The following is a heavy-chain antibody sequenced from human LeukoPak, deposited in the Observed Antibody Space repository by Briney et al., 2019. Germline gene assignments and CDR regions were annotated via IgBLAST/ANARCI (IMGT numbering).Heavy chain of an antibody. J-gene: IGHJ4*02. CDR3: ARALSGIAVAGYYFDY. CDR2: IYSGDTT. D-gene: IGHD6-19*01. CDR1: GFTFSDYY. Sequence: PGGSLRLSCAASGFTFSDYYMSWIRQAPGKGLEWVSVIYSGDTTYYADSVKGRFTISRDNSKNTLYLQMSSLRAEDTAVCYCARALSGIAVAGYYFDYWGQGTLVTVSS. V-gene: IGHV3-53*01.